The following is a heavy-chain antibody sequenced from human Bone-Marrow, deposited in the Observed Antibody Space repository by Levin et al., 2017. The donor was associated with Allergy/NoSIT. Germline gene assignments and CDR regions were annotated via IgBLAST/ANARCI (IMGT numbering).Heavy chain of an antibody. CDR1: GYTFTGTGYY. J-gene: IGHJ6*02. V-gene: IGHV1-2*02. CDR2: INPKSGDT. Sequence: WASVKVSCKASGYTFTGTGYYMHWVRQAPGQGLEWMGWINPKSGDTDYAQKFQGRVTMTRDTAISTAYMEMTSLRSDDTAVYYCARQCPTSTSVEYALDGWGQGTTVTVSS. CDR3: ARQCPTSTSVEYALDG. D-gene: IGHD6-6*01.